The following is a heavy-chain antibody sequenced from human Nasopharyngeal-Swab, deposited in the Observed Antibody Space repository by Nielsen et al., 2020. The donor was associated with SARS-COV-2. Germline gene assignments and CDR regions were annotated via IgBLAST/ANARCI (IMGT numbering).Heavy chain of an antibody. CDR3: ARDRNGFIYYYYGMDV. D-gene: IGHD3-3*01. J-gene: IGHJ6*02. CDR1: GFTFSSYW. Sequence: GESLKISCAASGFTFSSYWMSWVRQAPGKGLEWVANIKQDRSEKYYVDSVKGRFTISRDNAKNSLYLQMNSLRAEDTAVYYCARDRNGFIYYYYGMDVWGQGTTVTVSS. V-gene: IGHV3-7*01. CDR2: IKQDRSEK.